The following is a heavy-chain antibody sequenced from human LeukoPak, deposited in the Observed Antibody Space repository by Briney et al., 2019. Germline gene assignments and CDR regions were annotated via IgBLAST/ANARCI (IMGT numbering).Heavy chain of an antibody. CDR3: ARSYSGSYYDAFDI. D-gene: IGHD1-26*01. CDR1: GGTFSSYG. J-gene: IGHJ3*02. V-gene: IGHV1-18*01. CDR2: ISTYNGNT. Sequence: GASVKVSCKASGGTFSSYGVTWVRQAPGQGLEWMGWISTYNGNTNYAQKLQGRVTMTTDTSTSAAYMELRSLRSDDTAVYYCARSYSGSYYDAFDIWGQGTMVTVSS.